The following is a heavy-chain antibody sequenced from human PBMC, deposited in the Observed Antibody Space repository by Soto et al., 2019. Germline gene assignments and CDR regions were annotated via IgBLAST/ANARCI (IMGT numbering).Heavy chain of an antibody. CDR3: ATSWFDFLYHFDY. CDR1: GFIFKHYA. V-gene: IGHV3-23*01. CDR2: VSGSGDKT. Sequence: EVQLLDSGGGLVQPGGSLRLSCAASGFIFKHYAMNWIRQAPGKGLEWVSSVSGSGDKTYYADSVKGRFTISRDNSKNTLYLDMSSLGAEDTAIYYCATSWFDFLYHFDYWGQGALVLVSS. J-gene: IGHJ4*02. D-gene: IGHD3-10*01.